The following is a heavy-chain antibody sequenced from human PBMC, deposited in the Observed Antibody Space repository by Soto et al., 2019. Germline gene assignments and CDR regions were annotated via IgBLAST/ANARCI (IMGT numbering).Heavy chain of an antibody. CDR1: GGSISSGGYS. CDR2: IYHSGGT. J-gene: IGHJ5*02. Sequence: QLQLQESGSRLVKPSQTLSLTCAVSGGSISSGGYSWSWIRQPPGKGLEWIGYIYHSGGTYYNPSLKSRVTISVDRSKNQFSLKLSSVTAADTAVYYCARSLEIVLVPAAMQVGWFDPWGQGTLVTVSS. CDR3: ARSLEIVLVPAAMQVGWFDP. V-gene: IGHV4-30-2*01. D-gene: IGHD2-2*03.